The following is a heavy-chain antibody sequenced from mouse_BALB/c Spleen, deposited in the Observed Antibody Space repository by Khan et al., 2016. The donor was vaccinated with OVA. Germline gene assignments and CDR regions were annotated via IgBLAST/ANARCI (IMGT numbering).Heavy chain of an antibody. V-gene: IGHV1-87*01. CDR1: GYTFTSYW. J-gene: IGHJ4*01. CDR2: IYPGDGDT. CDR3: ARESMTTVAMDY. D-gene: IGHD1-1*01. Sequence: QVQLKESGAELARPGASVKLSCKASGYTFTSYWMQWVKQRPGQGLEWIGAIYPGDGDTRYTQKFKGKATLTADKSSSTAYMQLSSLASEDSAVYYCARESMTTVAMDYWGQGTSVTVSS.